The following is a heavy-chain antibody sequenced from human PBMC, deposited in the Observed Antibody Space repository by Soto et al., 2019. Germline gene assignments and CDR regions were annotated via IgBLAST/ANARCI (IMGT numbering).Heavy chain of an antibody. CDR2: SYYRGLT. D-gene: IGHD2-21*02. V-gene: IGHV4-39*01. CDR3: FGVMAATLDS. J-gene: IGHJ5*01. Sequence: SETLSLTSSVSGGAIKNTNSHWGWIRQPPGQGLEWIGTSYYRGLTAYNTSLTSRVNISVATSKHLLSLNLSSVTAADTAVYYCFGVMAATLDSWGQGTLVTVS. CDR1: GGAIKNTNSH.